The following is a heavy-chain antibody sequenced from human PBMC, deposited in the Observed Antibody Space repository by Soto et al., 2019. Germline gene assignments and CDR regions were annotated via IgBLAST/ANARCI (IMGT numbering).Heavy chain of an antibody. CDR1: CDTSTSYY. CDR3: ARDFYDSVGYTWFDS. D-gene: IGHD3-22*01. Sequence: SETLSLTCTVSCDTSTSYYWGWIRQAPGKGLEWIGHIHNSGTSTHNPSLNGRVTISIDMSKKQFSLKLTSLTSADTAVYYCARDFYDSVGYTWFDSWSQGTLVTVSS. V-gene: IGHV4-59*01. J-gene: IGHJ5*01. CDR2: IHNSGTS.